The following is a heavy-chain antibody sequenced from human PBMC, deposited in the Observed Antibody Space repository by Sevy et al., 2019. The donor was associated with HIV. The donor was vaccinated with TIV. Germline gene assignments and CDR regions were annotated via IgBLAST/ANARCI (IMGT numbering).Heavy chain of an antibody. V-gene: IGHV3-49*03. CDR2: IRSQTYGGTT. CDR3: TRVLGTISPFYYYGLDV. CDR1: GFTFGDYA. Sequence: GGSLRLSCTGSGFTFGDYAMSWIRQAPGKGLEWVGFIRSQTYGGTTEYAASVKGRFTISRDNSKSFAYLQMNSLKTEDTAVYYCTRVLGTISPFYYYGLDVWGQGTTVTVSS. J-gene: IGHJ6*02. D-gene: IGHD3-3*01.